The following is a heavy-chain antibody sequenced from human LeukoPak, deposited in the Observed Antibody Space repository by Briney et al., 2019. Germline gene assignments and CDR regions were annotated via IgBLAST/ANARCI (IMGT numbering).Heavy chain of an antibody. CDR2: ISPSGGST. CDR1: GYTFTSYY. CDR3: ARAPPGLGFDY. V-gene: IGHV1-46*01. J-gene: IGHJ4*02. Sequence: ASVKVSCKASGYTFTSYYIHWVRQAPGQGLEWMGIISPSGGSTTYAQKFQDRVTMARDTATGTVYMELGSLRSEDTAVYYCARAPPGLGFDYWGQGTLVTVSS. D-gene: IGHD1-14*01.